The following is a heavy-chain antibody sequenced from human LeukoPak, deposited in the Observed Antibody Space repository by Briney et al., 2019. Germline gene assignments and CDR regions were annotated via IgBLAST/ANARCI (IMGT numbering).Heavy chain of an antibody. Sequence: SVKVSCKASGFSATISAIQWVRQARGQRPEWIGWIVVRSGNTNYAQNFHERVTITRDVSTSTAYMELSSLRSEDTAVYYCATESGAPRTYYHYMDGSGKATTVSVS. CDR3: ATESGAPRTYYHYMDG. J-gene: IGHJ6*03. CDR1: GFSATISA. V-gene: IGHV1-58*02. D-gene: IGHD6-25*01. CDR2: IVVRSGNT.